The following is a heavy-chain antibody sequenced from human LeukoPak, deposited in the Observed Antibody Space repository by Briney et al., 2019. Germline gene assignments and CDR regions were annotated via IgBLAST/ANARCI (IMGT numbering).Heavy chain of an antibody. Sequence: ASVKVSCKASGYTFTSYYMHWVRQAPGQGLEWMGIINPSGGSTSYAQKFQGRVAITADKSTSTAYMELSSLRAEDTAIYYCAKGTLPYCSGAACYPFDFWGQGTLVTVSS. CDR3: AKGTLPYCSGAACYPFDF. CDR1: GYTFTSYY. V-gene: IGHV1-46*01. CDR2: INPSGGST. J-gene: IGHJ4*02. D-gene: IGHD2-15*01.